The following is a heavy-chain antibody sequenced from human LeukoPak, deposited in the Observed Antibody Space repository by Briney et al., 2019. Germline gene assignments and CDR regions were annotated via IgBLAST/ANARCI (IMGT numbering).Heavy chain of an antibody. CDR2: ISSSSSYI. Sequence: GGSLRLSCAASGFTFSSYSMNWVRQAPGKGLEWVSSISSSSSYIYYADSVKGRFTISRDNAKNSLYLQMNSLRTEDTAVYFCARDHDSGGGGGYWGQGTLVTVSS. D-gene: IGHD1-26*01. J-gene: IGHJ4*02. CDR3: ARDHDSGGGGGY. CDR1: GFTFSSYS. V-gene: IGHV3-21*01.